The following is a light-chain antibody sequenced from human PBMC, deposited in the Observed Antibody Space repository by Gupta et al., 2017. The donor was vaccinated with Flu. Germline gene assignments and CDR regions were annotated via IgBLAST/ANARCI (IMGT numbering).Light chain of an antibody. CDR2: KAS. V-gene: IGKV1-5*03. Sequence: DIQMTQSPSTLSASVGDRVTMTCRASQSISTWLAWYQQKPGKAPKLLIYKASSLENGGPSRFSGSGSGTEFTLTISSLQPDDFATYYCQQYNSYPYTFGQGTKLEIK. J-gene: IGKJ2*01. CDR1: QSISTW. CDR3: QQYNSYPYT.